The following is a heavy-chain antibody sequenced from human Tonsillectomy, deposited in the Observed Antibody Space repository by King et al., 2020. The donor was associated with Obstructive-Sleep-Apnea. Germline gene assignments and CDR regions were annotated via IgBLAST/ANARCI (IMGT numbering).Heavy chain of an antibody. D-gene: IGHD6-13*01. Sequence: VQLQESGPGLVKPSETLSLTCTVSGGSITSYYWTWILQPPGKGLEWIGYVSYSGSTNYNPSLKSQITISLDTSKNQFSLRLSSVTAADTAVYYCASRLSSWYYFDYWGQGTLVTVSS. CDR2: VSYSGST. CDR3: ASRLSSWYYFDY. J-gene: IGHJ4*02. V-gene: IGHV4-59*01. CDR1: GGSITSYY.